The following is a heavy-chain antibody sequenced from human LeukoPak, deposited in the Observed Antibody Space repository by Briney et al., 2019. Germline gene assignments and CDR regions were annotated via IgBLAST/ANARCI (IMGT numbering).Heavy chain of an antibody. Sequence: GGSLRLSCAAPGFTFSSYAMSWVRQAPGKGLEWVSAITNSGGTTYYADSVKGRFTISRDNSKNTPYLQMNSLRAEDTAVYYCAKDPPHVSWLFDYWGQGTLVTVSS. D-gene: IGHD3-16*01. J-gene: IGHJ4*02. V-gene: IGHV3-23*01. CDR2: ITNSGGTT. CDR3: AKDPPHVSWLFDY. CDR1: GFTFSSYA.